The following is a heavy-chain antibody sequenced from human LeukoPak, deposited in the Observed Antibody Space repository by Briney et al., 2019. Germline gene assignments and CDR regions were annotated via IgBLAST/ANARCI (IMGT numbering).Heavy chain of an antibody. CDR3: ARDSHIVATIGGVDY. Sequence: GGSLRLSCAASGFTFSNYVMGWVRQDPGKGLQWVSIINGSGSFTSYADSVKGRLTISRDNSKNTLYLQMNSLRAEDTAVYYCARDSHIVATIGGVDYWGQGTLVTVSS. D-gene: IGHD5-12*01. J-gene: IGHJ4*02. CDR1: GFTFSNYV. CDR2: INGSGSFT. V-gene: IGHV3-23*01.